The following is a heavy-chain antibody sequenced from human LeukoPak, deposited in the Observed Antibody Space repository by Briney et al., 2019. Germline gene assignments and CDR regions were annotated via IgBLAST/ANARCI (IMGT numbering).Heavy chain of an antibody. CDR3: AKDGARYYYVWGSSRSRGFGR. D-gene: IGHD3-16*02. V-gene: IGHV3-23*01. J-gene: IGHJ5*02. CDR1: GFTFSNYA. CDR2: ISGGGGSI. Sequence: GGSLRLSCVASGFTFSNYAMIWVRQAPGKGLEWVSAISGGGGSIYYAGSVKGRFTISRDNSKSTVYLQMNSLRAEDTAVYYCAKDGARYYYVWGSSRSRGFGRWGQVTLVTVSS.